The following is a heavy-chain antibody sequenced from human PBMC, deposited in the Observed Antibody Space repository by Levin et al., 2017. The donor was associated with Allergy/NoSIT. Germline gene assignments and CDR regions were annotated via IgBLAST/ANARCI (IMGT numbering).Heavy chain of an antibody. V-gene: IGHV4-34*01. CDR3: ARGNREVPRVKRGGWFDP. CDR1: GGSFSGYY. D-gene: IGHD1-14*01. Sequence: SETLSLTCAVYGGSFSGYYWSWIRQPPGKGLEWIGEINHSGSTNYNPSLKSRVTISVDTSKNQFSLKLSSVTAADTAVYYCARGNREVPRVKRGGWFDPWGQGTLVTVSS. CDR2: INHSGST. J-gene: IGHJ5*02.